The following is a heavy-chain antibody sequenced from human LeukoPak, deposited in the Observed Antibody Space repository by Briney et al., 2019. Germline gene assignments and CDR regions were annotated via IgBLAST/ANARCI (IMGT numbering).Heavy chain of an antibody. J-gene: IGHJ4*02. CDR3: AKDMRYSYGHSAFDY. CDR1: GFTFDDYA. D-gene: IGHD5-18*01. CDR2: ISWNSGSI. Sequence: GGSLRLSCAASGFTFDDYAMHWLRQAPGKGLEWVSGISWNSGSIGYADSVKGRFTISRDNAKNSLYLQMNRLRAEDMALYYCAKDMRYSYGHSAFDYWGQGTLVTVSS. V-gene: IGHV3-9*03.